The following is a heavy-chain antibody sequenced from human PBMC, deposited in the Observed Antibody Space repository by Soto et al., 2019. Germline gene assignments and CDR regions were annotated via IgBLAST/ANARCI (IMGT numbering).Heavy chain of an antibody. D-gene: IGHD5-18*01. Sequence: VKVSCKASGYTFTRDQIHWVRQAPGQGLEWMGMIDPSGGKTNYAQKFQGRVTMTRDTSTSTVYMALSSLRSEDTAIYFCARVMRSLLSITALDTWGQGTLVTVSS. CDR2: IDPSGGKT. V-gene: IGHV1-46*01. CDR1: GYTFTRDQ. CDR3: ARVMRSLLSITALDT. J-gene: IGHJ5*02.